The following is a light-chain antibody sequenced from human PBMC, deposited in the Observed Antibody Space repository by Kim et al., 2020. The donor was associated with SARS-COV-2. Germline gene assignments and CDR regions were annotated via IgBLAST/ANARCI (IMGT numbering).Light chain of an antibody. CDR3: QQYTDWPPAT. V-gene: IGKV3-11*01. CDR2: DAL. CDR1: KSVRRS. J-gene: IGKJ2*01. Sequence: LSPGERATLSCRASKSVRRSLAWYHHQPGQSPRPLIWDALNRATGVPARFRASGSGTDFTLTISSLESEDFGVYDCQQYTDWPPATFGQGTKLEI.